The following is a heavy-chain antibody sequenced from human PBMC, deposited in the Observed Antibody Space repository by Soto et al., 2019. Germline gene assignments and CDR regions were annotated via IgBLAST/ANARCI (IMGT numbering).Heavy chain of an antibody. V-gene: IGHV3-7*03. Sequence: PGGSLRLSCAASGFTFSSNWMSWVRQAPGKGLEWVANIKQDGSEKYYVDSVKGRFTISRDNAKNSLYLQMNSLREEDTAVYYCERDHQWPFDYWGQGTLVTVSS. CDR1: GFTFSSNW. D-gene: IGHD6-19*01. CDR2: IKQDGSEK. J-gene: IGHJ4*02. CDR3: ERDHQWPFDY.